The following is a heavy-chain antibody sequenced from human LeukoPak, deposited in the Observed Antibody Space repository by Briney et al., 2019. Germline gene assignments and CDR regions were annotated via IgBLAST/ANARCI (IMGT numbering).Heavy chain of an antibody. Sequence: PSETLSLTCIVSGGSISSTTYYWGWIRQPPGKGLEWIGEINHSGSTNYNPSLKSRVTISVDTSKNQFSLKLTSVIAADTAMYYCTRGPYSNLGRFDYWGQGTLVTVSS. J-gene: IGHJ4*02. V-gene: IGHV4-39*07. CDR2: INHSGST. D-gene: IGHD4-11*01. CDR1: GGSISSTTYY. CDR3: TRGPYSNLGRFDY.